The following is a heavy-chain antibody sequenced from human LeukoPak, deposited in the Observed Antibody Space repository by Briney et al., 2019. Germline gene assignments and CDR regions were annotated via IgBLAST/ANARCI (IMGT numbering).Heavy chain of an antibody. V-gene: IGHV1-69*04. D-gene: IGHD6-13*01. J-gene: IGHJ6*02. CDR3: ARGMERAAGTNYYYGMDV. CDR2: IIPILGIA. CDR1: GYTFTGYY. Sequence: GASVKVSCKASGYTFTGYYMHWVRQAPGQGLEWMGRIIPILGIANYAQKFQGRVTITADKSTSTAYMELSSLRSEDTAVYYCARGMERAAGTNYYYGMDVWGQGTTDTVSS.